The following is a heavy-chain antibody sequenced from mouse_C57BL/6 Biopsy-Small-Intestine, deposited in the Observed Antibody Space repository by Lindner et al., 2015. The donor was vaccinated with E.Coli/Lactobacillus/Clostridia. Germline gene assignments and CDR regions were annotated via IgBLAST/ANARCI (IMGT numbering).Heavy chain of an antibody. D-gene: IGHD1-1*01. Sequence: VQLQESGAELVRPGASVKLSCTASGFNIKDDYMHWVKQRPEQGLEWIGWIDPENGDTEYASKFQGKATITADTSSNTAYLQLSSLTSEDTAVYYCTTSLLEYFDVWGTGTTVTVSS. CDR2: IDPENGDT. J-gene: IGHJ1*03. V-gene: IGHV14-4*01. CDR1: GFNIKDDY. CDR3: TTSLLEYFDV.